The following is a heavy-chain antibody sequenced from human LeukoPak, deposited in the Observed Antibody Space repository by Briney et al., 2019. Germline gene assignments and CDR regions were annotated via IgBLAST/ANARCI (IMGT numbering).Heavy chain of an antibody. D-gene: IGHD6-13*01. CDR1: RFTFNNYA. CDR3: AKGAQQLVYWVDY. CDR2: ISGSGGST. V-gene: IGHV3-23*01. J-gene: IGHJ4*02. Sequence: GGSLRLSCAASRFTFNNYAMSWVRQAPGKGLEWVPVISGSGGSTYYADSVKGRFTISRDNSKNTLYLQMNSLRAEDTAVYYCAKGAQQLVYWVDYWGQGTLVTVSS.